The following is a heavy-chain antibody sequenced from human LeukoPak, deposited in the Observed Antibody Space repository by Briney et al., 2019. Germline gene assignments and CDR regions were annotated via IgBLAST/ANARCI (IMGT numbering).Heavy chain of an antibody. V-gene: IGHV3-30*03. CDR1: GFTFNNFG. D-gene: IGHD3-22*01. CDR3: ARSPRDSRDWTGTLDY. Sequence: GGSLRLSCAASGFTFNNFGMHWVRQAPGKGLEWVSVISYSGSVQFYADSVKGRFTISRDDSKNTVHMQMNILRVEDTAVYYCARSPRDSRDWTGTLDYWGQGALVTVSS. CDR2: ISYSGSVQ. J-gene: IGHJ4*02.